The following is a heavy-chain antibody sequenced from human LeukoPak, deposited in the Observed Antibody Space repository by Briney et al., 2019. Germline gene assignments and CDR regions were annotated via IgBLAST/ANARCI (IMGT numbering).Heavy chain of an antibody. CDR2: LRSKANSYAT. CDR1: GFTFSGSA. CDR3: ASAYYYYMDV. V-gene: IGHV3-73*01. J-gene: IGHJ6*03. Sequence: PGGSLRLSCAASGFTFSGSAMHWVRQASGPGLEWVGRLRSKANSYATAYAASVKGRFTISRDDSKNTEYLQMNSLKTEDTAVYYCASAYYYYMDVWGKGTTVTVSS.